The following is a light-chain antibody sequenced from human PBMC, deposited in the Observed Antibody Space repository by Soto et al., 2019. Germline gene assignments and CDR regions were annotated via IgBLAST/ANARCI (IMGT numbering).Light chain of an antibody. Sequence: QSVLTQPPSASGTPGQRVTMSCSGSSSNIGSKTVNWYQQLPGTAPKLLIYSSNQRPSGVPDRFSGSKSGTSASLAISGLQSEDEADYYCAAWDDSLKGPEFSGGTKLTVL. J-gene: IGLJ2*01. V-gene: IGLV1-44*01. CDR2: SSN. CDR1: SSNIGSKT. CDR3: AAWDDSLKGPE.